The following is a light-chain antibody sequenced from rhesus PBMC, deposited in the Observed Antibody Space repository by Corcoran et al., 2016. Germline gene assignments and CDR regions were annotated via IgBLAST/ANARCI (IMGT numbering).Light chain of an antibody. CDR1: NRDIGGYNR. CDR2: GVT. Sequence: QAAPTQSPSVSGSPGQSVTISCPGPNRDIGGYNRVSWYQQHPGKAPQLMIYGVTSRPAGVSDRFSGSKSGNTASLIISGLQAEDEADYYCSSFASSGTYVFGSGTRLTVL. V-gene: IGLV2-13*03. CDR3: SSFASSGTYV. J-gene: IGLJ1*01.